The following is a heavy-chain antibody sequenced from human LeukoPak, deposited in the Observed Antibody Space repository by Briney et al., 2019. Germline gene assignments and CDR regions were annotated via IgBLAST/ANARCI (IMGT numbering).Heavy chain of an antibody. Sequence: GGSLRLSCAASGFTFSSYALSWVRQPPGKGLEWVSSISGSTYTTYYADSVKGRVTFSRDNSKNTLYLQMNSLRAEDTAVYYCAKDYSSGWQKSFDFWGQGTLVTVSS. D-gene: IGHD6-19*01. CDR1: GFTFSSYA. V-gene: IGHV3-23*01. CDR3: AKDYSSGWQKSFDF. J-gene: IGHJ4*02. CDR2: ISGSTYTT.